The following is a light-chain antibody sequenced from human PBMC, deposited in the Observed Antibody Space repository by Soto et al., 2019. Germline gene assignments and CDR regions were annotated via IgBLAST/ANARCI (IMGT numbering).Light chain of an antibody. CDR2: EVT. V-gene: IGLV2-8*02. J-gene: IGLJ2*01. Sequence: QSVLTQPPSASRSPGESVTISCTGTSSDVGTYNYVSWFQQHPGDAPKLMIYEVTKRPSGVPDRFSGSKSGNTASLTVSGLQAEDEADYYCSSYAGSNNLVFGGGTKVTVL. CDR1: SSDVGTYNY. CDR3: SSYAGSNNLV.